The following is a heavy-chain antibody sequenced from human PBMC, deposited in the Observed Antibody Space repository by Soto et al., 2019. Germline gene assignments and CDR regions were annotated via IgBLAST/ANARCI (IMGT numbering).Heavy chain of an antibody. CDR1: GDSVSSNSVA. Sequence: SQTLSLTCAISGDSVSSNSVAWNWIRQSPSRGLEWLGRTYYRSKWYNDYAVSVKSRITINPDTSKNQFSLQLNSVTPEDTAVYYSERTLAYCSSTSCYAPGFDSWGQGTLVTVSS. CDR2: TYYRSKWYN. D-gene: IGHD2-2*01. V-gene: IGHV6-1*01. CDR3: ERTLAYCSSTSCYAPGFDS. J-gene: IGHJ5*01.